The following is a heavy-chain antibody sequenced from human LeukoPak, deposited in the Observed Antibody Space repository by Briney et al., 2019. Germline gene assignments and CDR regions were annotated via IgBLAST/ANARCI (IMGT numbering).Heavy chain of an antibody. Sequence: GGSLRLSCAASGFTFSSYEMNWVRQAPGKGLEWISYISSAGTTKIYADSVKGRFTISRDNSKNTLYLQMSSLRAEDTALYYCATGEYYFDFWGQGTLVTVSS. J-gene: IGHJ4*02. CDR1: GFTFSSYE. D-gene: IGHD3-16*01. CDR3: ATGEYYFDF. V-gene: IGHV3-48*03. CDR2: ISSAGTTK.